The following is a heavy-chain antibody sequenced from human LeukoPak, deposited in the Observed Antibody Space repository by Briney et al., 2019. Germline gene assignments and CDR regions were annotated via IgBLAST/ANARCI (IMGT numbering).Heavy chain of an antibody. CDR2: MNSDGSTT. J-gene: IGHJ4*02. D-gene: IGHD7-27*01. CDR3: VRALNGDKDY. Sequence: PGGSLRLSCAASGFTFSSSWMHWVRQAPGKRLVWVSRMNSDGSTTTYADSVKGRFTISRDNAKNTLYLQMNSLRAEDTAVYYCVRALNGDKDYWGQGALVTVSS. CDR1: GFTFSSSW. V-gene: IGHV3-74*01.